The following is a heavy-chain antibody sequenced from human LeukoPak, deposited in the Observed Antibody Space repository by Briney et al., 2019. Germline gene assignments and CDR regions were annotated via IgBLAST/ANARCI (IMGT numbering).Heavy chain of an antibody. V-gene: IGHV3-74*01. CDR1: GFTFSSYW. J-gene: IGHJ6*02. Sequence: PGGSLRLSCAASGFTFSSYWMHWVRQAPGKGLVWVSRIYSDGSSTSYADSVKGRFTISRDNAKNTLYLQMNSLRAEDTAVYYCASLPAADQSTDYYYYYYGMDVWGQGTTVTVSS. D-gene: IGHD2-2*01. CDR3: ASLPAADQSTDYYYYYYGMDV. CDR2: IYSDGSST.